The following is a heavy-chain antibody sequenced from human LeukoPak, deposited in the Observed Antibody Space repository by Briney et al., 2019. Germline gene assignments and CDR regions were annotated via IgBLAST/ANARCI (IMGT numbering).Heavy chain of an antibody. V-gene: IGHV3-21*01. CDR1: EFTFSSYT. J-gene: IGHJ4*02. CDR3: ARGSLSSGSHYNDF. CDR2: ISSGSHYI. D-gene: IGHD3-10*01. Sequence: GGSLRLSCAASEFTFSSYTMNWVRQAPGMGLEWVSTISSGSHYIYYADSVKGRFTISRDNAKNSMYLQMSSLRAEDTAVYYCARGSLSSGSHYNDFWGQGTLVTVSS.